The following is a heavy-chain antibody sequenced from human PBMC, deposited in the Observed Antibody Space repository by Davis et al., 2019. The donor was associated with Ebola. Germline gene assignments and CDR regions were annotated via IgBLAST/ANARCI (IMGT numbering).Heavy chain of an antibody. CDR3: ARSYQLLYVYYYYMDV. D-gene: IGHD2-2*02. V-gene: IGHV3-48*02. CDR2: ISSSSSSTI. Sequence: PGGSLRLSCAASGFTFSSYSMNWVRQAPGKGLEWVSYISSSSSSTIYYADSVKGRFTISRDNAKNSLYLQMNSLRDEDTAVYYCARSYQLLYVYYYYMDVWGKGTTVTVSS. CDR1: GFTFSSYS. J-gene: IGHJ6*03.